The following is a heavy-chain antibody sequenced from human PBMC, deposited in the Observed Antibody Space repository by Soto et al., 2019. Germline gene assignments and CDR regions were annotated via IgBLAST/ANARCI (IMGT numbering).Heavy chain of an antibody. CDR2: IDQGGTT. CDR3: VMTGGYYAADV. V-gene: IGHV4-34*01. Sequence: WVTLSPNIFFLFGSLCLYYCGWVRQAPGMGLEWIGEIDQGGTTHYKSSLESRVTISRDTSKNQVSLRLRSVTATDTAVYFCVMTGGYYAADVWGRGTTVTVS. D-gene: IGHD3-16*01. CDR1: FGSLCLYY. J-gene: IGHJ6*02.